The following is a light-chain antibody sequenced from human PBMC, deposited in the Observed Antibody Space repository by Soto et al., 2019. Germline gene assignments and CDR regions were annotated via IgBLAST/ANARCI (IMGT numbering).Light chain of an antibody. CDR1: PDIAIY. J-gene: IGKJ4*01. CDR2: AAS. CDR3: QQLRMCPST. Sequence: IQLTQSPSSLSASVRDRVTITCRASPDIAIYLAWYQQKPGQARKLLIYAASTMYGGVPARFSGSGSGTDFALTITSLQADDFASYDCQQLRMCPSTFGGGTKVEIK. V-gene: IGKV1-9*01.